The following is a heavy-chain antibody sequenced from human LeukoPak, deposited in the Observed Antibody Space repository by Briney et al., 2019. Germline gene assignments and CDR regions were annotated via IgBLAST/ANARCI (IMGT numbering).Heavy chain of an antibody. CDR3: ARVWELSFDY. CDR2: SYSGGTS. Sequence: GGSLRLFCAASGFTVSSDHMSWVRQAPGKGLEWVAVSYSGGTSQYAESVKGRFTISRDNSKNMLYLQMKSLRAEDTALYYCARVWELSFDYLGQGTLVTVSS. D-gene: IGHD1-26*01. J-gene: IGHJ4*02. CDR1: GFTVSSDH. V-gene: IGHV3-53*01.